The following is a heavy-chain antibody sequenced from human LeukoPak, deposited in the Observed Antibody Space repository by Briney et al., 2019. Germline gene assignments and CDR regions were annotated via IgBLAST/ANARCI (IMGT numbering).Heavy chain of an antibody. CDR3: TKGGYNTSWYWFF. V-gene: IGHV3-11*06. CDR1: GFTFSDQY. Sequence: PGGSLRLSCAASGFTFSDQYMTWIRQAPGKGLEWVEQISSRSNDINYADSVKGRFTISRDNAKNSVYLQMHSLRVEDTAVYYCTKGGYNTSWYWFFWGQGTLVIVSS. D-gene: IGHD2-8*02. J-gene: IGHJ4*02. CDR2: ISSRSNDI.